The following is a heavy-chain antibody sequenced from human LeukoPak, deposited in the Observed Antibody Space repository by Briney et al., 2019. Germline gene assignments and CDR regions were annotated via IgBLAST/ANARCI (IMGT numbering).Heavy chain of an antibody. D-gene: IGHD5-24*01. CDR2: ISWDGGST. CDR1: GFTFDDYA. V-gene: IGHV3-43D*03. Sequence: PGGSLRLSCAASGFTFDDYAMHWVRQAPGKGLEWVSLISWDGGSTYYADSVKGRFTISRDNSKNSLYLQMNSLRAEDTALYYCAKDKGDGYNSFDYWGQGTLVTVSS. CDR3: AKDKGDGYNSFDY. J-gene: IGHJ4*02.